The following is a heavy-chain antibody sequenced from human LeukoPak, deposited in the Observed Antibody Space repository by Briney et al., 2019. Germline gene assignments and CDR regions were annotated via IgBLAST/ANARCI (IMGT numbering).Heavy chain of an antibody. D-gene: IGHD3-3*01. CDR2: MYSTGST. CDR1: GGSISGYY. V-gene: IGHV4-4*08. J-gene: IGHJ3*02. CDR3: ARDPLYDFWSPGSPPNAFDI. Sequence: PSETLSLTCAVSGGSISGYYWSWIRQPPGKGLEWIGYMYSTGSTNCNPSLKSRVTISVDTSKNQFSLKLSSVTAADTAVYYCARDPLYDFWSPGSPPNAFDIWGQGTMVTVSS.